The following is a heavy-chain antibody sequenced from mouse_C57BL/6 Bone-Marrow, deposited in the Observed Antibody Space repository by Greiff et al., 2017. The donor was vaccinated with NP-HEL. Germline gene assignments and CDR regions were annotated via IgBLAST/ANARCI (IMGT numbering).Heavy chain of an antibody. Sequence: QVQLQQPGAELVMPGASVKLSCKASGYTFTSYWMHWVKQRPGQGLEWIGEIDPSDSYTNYNQKFTGKSTLTVDKSSSTAYMQLSSLTSEDSAVYYCAREDYYLGFFDYWGQGTTLTVSS. D-gene: IGHD1-1*01. CDR3: AREDYYLGFFDY. CDR2: IDPSDSYT. CDR1: GYTFTSYW. J-gene: IGHJ2*01. V-gene: IGHV1-69*01.